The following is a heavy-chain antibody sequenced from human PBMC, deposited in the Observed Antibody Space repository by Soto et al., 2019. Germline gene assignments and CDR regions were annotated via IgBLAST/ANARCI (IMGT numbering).Heavy chain of an antibody. CDR2: INPLPTSGST. CDR3: ARELTAADY. V-gene: IGHV1-46*01. Sequence: QVQLVQSGAQVQKPGASVKVSCKASGYIFTKYYIHWVRQAPGQGLEWLAIINPLPTSGSTNYAQKFQGRVTVTRDTSTSTVYMELSSLTSEDTAIYYCARELTAADYWGQGTLVTVSS. D-gene: IGHD6-13*01. J-gene: IGHJ4*02. CDR1: GYIFTKYY.